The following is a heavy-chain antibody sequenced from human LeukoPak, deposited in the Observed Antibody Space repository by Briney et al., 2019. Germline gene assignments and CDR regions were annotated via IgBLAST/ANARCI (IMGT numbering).Heavy chain of an antibody. Sequence: SETLTLTCTVSGGSISSYSWTWIRQPPGKGLEWIGSIYYSGSTNYKPSLQSRVTISVDTSKNQFSLKLSSVTAADTAVYYCARDRVLGAFDIWGQGTMVTVSS. J-gene: IGHJ3*02. V-gene: IGHV4-59*01. D-gene: IGHD3-16*01. CDR2: IYYSGST. CDR3: ARDRVLGAFDI. CDR1: GGSISSYS.